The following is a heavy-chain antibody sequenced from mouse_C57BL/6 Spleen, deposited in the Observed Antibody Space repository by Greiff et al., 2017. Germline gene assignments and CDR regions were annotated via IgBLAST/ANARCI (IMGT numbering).Heavy chain of an antibody. CDR1: GYTFTSYW. V-gene: IGHV1-55*01. J-gene: IGHJ4*01. CDR2: IYPGSGST. CDR3: ARMGGFEGGYYYAMDY. D-gene: IGHD4-1*01. Sequence: QVQLQQPGAELVKPGASVKMSCKASGYTFTSYWITWVKQRPGQGLEWIGDIYPGSGSTNYNEKFKSKATLTVDTSSSTAYMQLSSLTSEDSAVYYCARMGGFEGGYYYAMDYWGQGTSVTVSS.